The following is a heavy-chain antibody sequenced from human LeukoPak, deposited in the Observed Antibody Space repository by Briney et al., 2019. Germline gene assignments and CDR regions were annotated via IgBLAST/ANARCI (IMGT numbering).Heavy chain of an antibody. D-gene: IGHD5-12*01. CDR2: IRSRGYGGTT. Sequence: GGSLRLSCAASGFTFSSYAMSWVRQAPGKGLEWVGFIRSRGYGGTTGYAASVTRRFTISRDESNSIAYVQMNSLKTDNTAVYYCTRISGYDRKSCYYYNMDVWGKGTTVTISS. V-gene: IGHV3-49*04. CDR3: TRISGYDRKSCYYYNMDV. J-gene: IGHJ6*03. CDR1: GFTFSSYA.